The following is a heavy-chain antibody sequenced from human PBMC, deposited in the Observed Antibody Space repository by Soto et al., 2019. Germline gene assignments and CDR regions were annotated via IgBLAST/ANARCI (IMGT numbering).Heavy chain of an antibody. CDR2: ISYDGSNK. D-gene: IGHD5-18*01. V-gene: IGHV3-30-3*01. Sequence: GGSLRLSXAASGFTFSSYAMHWVRQAPGKGLEWVAVISYDGSNKYYADSVKGRFTISRDNSKNTLYLQMNSLRAEDTAVYYCARDLRDTAMAEPGVDYYYYGMDVWGQGTTVTVSS. CDR3: ARDLRDTAMAEPGVDYYYYGMDV. J-gene: IGHJ6*02. CDR1: GFTFSSYA.